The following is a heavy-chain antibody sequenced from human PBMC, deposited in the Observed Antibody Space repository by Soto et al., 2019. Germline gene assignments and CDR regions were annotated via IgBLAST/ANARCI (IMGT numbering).Heavy chain of an antibody. J-gene: IGHJ4*02. CDR2: IIPILGIA. CDR3: ARGIGGYPYYFDY. D-gene: IGHD5-12*01. CDR1: RGTFSSYT. V-gene: IGHV1-69*02. Sequence: QVQLVQSGAEVKKPGSSVKVSCKASRGTFSSYTISWVRQAPGQGLEWMGRIIPILGIANYAQKFQGRVTITADKSTSTAYMELSSLRSEDTAVYYCARGIGGYPYYFDYWGQGTLVTVSS.